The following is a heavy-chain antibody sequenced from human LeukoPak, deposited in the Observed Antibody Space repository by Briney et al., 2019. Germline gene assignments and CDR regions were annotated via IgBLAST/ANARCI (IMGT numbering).Heavy chain of an antibody. V-gene: IGHV3-66*01. CDR1: GFIVSSNY. CDR3: ATKTDWSYFEY. D-gene: IGHD1-1*01. J-gene: IGHJ4*02. CDR2: IYSGDST. Sequence: GGSLRLSCAASGFIVSSNYMSWVRQAPGKGLEWVSVIYSGDSTYYADSVKGRFTISRDNSKNTLYAQMSSLRAEDTAVYYCATKTDWSYFEYWGQGTLVTVSS.